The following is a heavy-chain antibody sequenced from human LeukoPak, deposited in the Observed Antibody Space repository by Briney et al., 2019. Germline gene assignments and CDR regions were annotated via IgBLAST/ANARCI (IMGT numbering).Heavy chain of an antibody. J-gene: IGHJ4*02. CDR2: FDPEDGET. Sequence: ASVKVSCQVSGYTLTELSMHWVRQAPGKGLEWIGGFDPEDGETIYAQKFQGRVTMTEDTSTDTAYMELSSLRSEDTAVYYCATAGSRVIITRGYCFDYWGQGTLVTVSS. D-gene: IGHD3-10*01. CDR1: GYTLTELS. V-gene: IGHV1-24*01. CDR3: ATAGSRVIITRGYCFDY.